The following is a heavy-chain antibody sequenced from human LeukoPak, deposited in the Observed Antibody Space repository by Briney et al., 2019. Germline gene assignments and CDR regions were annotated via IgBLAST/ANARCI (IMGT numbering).Heavy chain of an antibody. Sequence: GGSLRLSCAASGFTFDDYGMSWVRQAPGKGLEWVSGINWSGGSTGYADSVKGRFTISRDNAKNSLYLQMNSLRAEDTALYYCAREQGGSYLGVHFDYWGQGTLVTVSS. V-gene: IGHV3-20*04. CDR2: INWSGGST. CDR3: AREQGGSYLGVHFDY. D-gene: IGHD1-26*01. J-gene: IGHJ4*02. CDR1: GFTFDDYG.